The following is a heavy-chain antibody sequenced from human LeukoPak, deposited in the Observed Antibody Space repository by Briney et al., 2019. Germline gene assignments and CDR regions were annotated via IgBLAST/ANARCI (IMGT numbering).Heavy chain of an antibody. CDR1: GFTFSSYA. CDR2: IRYDGSNK. D-gene: IGHD6-13*01. Sequence: GGSLRLSCAASGFTFSSYAMHWVRQAPGKGLEWVAFIRYDGSNKYYADSVKGRFTISRDNSKNTLYLQMNSLRAEDTAVYYCAKDHSSSWYSGTDYWGQGTLVTVSS. CDR3: AKDHSSSWYSGTDY. J-gene: IGHJ4*02. V-gene: IGHV3-30*02.